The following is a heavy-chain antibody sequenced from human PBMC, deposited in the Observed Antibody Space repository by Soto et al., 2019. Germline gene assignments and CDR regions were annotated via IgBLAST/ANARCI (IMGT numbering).Heavy chain of an antibody. CDR3: ARHHIEPYGMDV. Sequence: SVKVSCKASGGTFSSYAISWVRQAPGQGLEWMGGIIPIFGTANYAQKFQGRVTITADESTSTAYMELSSLRSEDTAVYYCARHHIEPYGMDVWGQGTTVTVSS. CDR1: GGTFSSYA. D-gene: IGHD5-12*01. J-gene: IGHJ6*02. V-gene: IGHV1-69*13. CDR2: IIPIFGTA.